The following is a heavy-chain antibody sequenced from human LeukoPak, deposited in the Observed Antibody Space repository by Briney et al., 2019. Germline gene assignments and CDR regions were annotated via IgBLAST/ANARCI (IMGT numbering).Heavy chain of an antibody. CDR1: GGTFSSYA. V-gene: IGHV1-69*04. CDR2: IIPILGIA. CDR3: ARDRGPYRSSTSCYYNWFDP. D-gene: IGHD2-2*01. Sequence: SVKVSCKASGGTFSSYAISWVRQAPGQGLEWMGRIIPILGIANYAQKFQGRVTITADKSTSTAYMELSSLRSEDTAVYYCARDRGPYRSSTSCYYNWFDPWGQGTLVTVSS. J-gene: IGHJ5*02.